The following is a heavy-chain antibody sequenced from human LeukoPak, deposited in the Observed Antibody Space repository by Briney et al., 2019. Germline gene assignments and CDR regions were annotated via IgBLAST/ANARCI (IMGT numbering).Heavy chain of an antibody. CDR2: IYDSGST. D-gene: IGHD2/OR15-2a*01. Sequence: SETLSLTCTVSGGSISNYYWSWVRQPPGKELEWIGYIYDSGSTSYNPSLKSRVTISVDSSKNQFSLKLSSVTAADAAVYYCARDLELGYWGQGTLVTVSS. CDR1: GGSISNYY. V-gene: IGHV4-59*01. J-gene: IGHJ4*02. CDR3: ARDLELGY.